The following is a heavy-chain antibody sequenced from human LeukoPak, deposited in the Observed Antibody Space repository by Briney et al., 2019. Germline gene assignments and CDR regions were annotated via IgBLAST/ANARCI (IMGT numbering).Heavy chain of an antibody. CDR1: GFTFSSYG. CDR3: AKDLDSSGYYLGVFDY. D-gene: IGHD3-22*01. CDR2: ISYDGSNK. Sequence: PGGSLRLSCAASGFTFSSYGMHWVRQAPGKGLERVAVISYDGSNKYYADSVKGRFTISRDNSKNTLYLQMNSLRAEDTAVYYCAKDLDSSGYYLGVFDYWGQGTLVTVSS. V-gene: IGHV3-30*18. J-gene: IGHJ4*02.